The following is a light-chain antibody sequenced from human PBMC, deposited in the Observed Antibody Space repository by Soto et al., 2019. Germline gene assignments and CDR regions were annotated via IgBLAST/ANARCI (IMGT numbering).Light chain of an antibody. CDR2: DAS. Sequence: DIQMTQSPSSLSASVGDRVTITCRASQDISNYLNWYQQRPGKAPKLLIYDASNLERGVPSRFSGTRSGTHFTFAITSLQPEDVATSYFQQSDSLPITFGQGTRLEI. V-gene: IGKV1-33*01. CDR1: QDISNY. CDR3: QQSDSLPIT. J-gene: IGKJ5*01.